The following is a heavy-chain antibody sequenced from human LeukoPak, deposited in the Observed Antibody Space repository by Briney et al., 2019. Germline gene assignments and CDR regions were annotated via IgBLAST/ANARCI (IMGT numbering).Heavy chain of an antibody. CDR3: AAFRDGYNWHLDS. CDR2: IYHTGST. J-gene: IGHJ4*02. Sequence: PSETLSLTCTVSCGSITGYYWNWIRQPPGKGLEWLGYIYHTGSTKYNHSLKSRVTISLDTSKNQFSLKLSSVTAADTAVYYCAAFRDGYNWHLDSWGQGTLVTVSS. V-gene: IGHV4-59*01. CDR1: CGSITGYY. D-gene: IGHD5-24*01.